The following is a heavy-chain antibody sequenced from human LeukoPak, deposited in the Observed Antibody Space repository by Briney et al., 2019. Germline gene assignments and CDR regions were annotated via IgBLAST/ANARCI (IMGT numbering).Heavy chain of an antibody. CDR2: ISSSGSTI. CDR1: GFTFSDYY. Sequence: GGSLRLSCAASGFTFSDYYTSWIRQAPGKGLEWVSYISSSGSTIYYADSVKGRFTISRDNAKNSLYLQMNSLRAEDTAVYYCAKDYEYNSNTWYFHWGRGTLVSVSS. J-gene: IGHJ4*02. V-gene: IGHV3-11*01. D-gene: IGHD6-13*01. CDR3: AKDYEYNSNTWYFH.